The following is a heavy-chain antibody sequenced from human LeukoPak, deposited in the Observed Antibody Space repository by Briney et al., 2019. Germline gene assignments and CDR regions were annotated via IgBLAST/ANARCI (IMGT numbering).Heavy chain of an antibody. D-gene: IGHD6-13*01. V-gene: IGHV1-46*01. CDR1: GYTFTNYF. CDR2: INPSGGRT. Sequence: ASVKVSCKASGYTFTNYFIHWVRQAPGQGLEWMGIINPSGGRTSYAQKFQGRVTMTRDMSTSTVYMELSSLRSEDTAVYYCAAAAGREGYAFDIWGQGTMVTVSS. CDR3: AAAAGREGYAFDI. J-gene: IGHJ3*02.